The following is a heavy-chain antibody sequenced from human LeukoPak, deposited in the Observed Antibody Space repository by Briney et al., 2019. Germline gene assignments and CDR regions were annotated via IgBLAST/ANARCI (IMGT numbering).Heavy chain of an antibody. J-gene: IGHJ4*02. CDR3: ARDRLRYFDWENFDY. CDR2: IGSSSSTI. D-gene: IGHD3-9*01. V-gene: IGHV3-48*04. Sequence: GGSLRLSCAASGFTFSSYSMNWVRQAPGKGLEWVSYIGSSSSTIYYADSVKGRFTISRDNAKNSLYLQMNSLRAEDTAVYYCARDRLRYFDWENFDYWGQGTLVTVSS. CDR1: GFTFSSYS.